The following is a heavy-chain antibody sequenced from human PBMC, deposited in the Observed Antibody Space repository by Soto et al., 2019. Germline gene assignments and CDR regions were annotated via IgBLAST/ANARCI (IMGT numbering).Heavy chain of an antibody. V-gene: IGHV1-69*08. Sequence: QVQLVQSGAEVKKPGSSVKVSCKASGGTFSSYTISWVRQAPGQGLEWMGRIIPILGIANYAQKFQGRVTITADKSTSTAYMELSSLRSEDTDVYYCAREKDSSSLWAWGQGTMVTVSS. CDR2: IIPILGIA. D-gene: IGHD6-13*01. CDR3: AREKDSSSLWA. CDR1: GGTFSSYT. J-gene: IGHJ3*01.